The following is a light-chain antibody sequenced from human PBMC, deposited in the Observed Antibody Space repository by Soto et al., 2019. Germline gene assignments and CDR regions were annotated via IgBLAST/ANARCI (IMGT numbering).Light chain of an antibody. CDR3: CSYSGSDRWV. CDR1: SSSVGGYNY. J-gene: IGLJ3*02. Sequence: QSALTQPRSISGSPGQSVTISCTGTSSSVGGYNYVSWYQQYPGKAPKLMISDVSKRPSGVPDRFSGFKSGNTASLTISGLQAEDEADYYCCSYSGSDRWVFGGGTKVTVL. V-gene: IGLV2-11*01. CDR2: DVS.